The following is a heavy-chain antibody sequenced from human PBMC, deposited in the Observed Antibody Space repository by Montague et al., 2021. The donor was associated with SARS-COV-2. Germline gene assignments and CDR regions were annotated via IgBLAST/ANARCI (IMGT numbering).Heavy chain of an antibody. D-gene: IGHD3-10*01. Sequence: SLRLSCAASGFTFNNFGMHWVRQAPGQGLEWVAVISYDGSIQYYADSVKGRFTISRDWSKNTLYLQMSRLRPEDTAVYYCAKDATIFWFERGRGTFDHWGQGTLVAVSS. CDR2: ISYDGSIQ. J-gene: IGHJ4*02. CDR1: GFTFNNFG. V-gene: IGHV3-30*18. CDR3: AKDATIFWFERGRGTFDH.